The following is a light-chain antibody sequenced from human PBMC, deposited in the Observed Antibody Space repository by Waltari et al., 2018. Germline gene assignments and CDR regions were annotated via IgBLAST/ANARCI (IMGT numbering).Light chain of an antibody. J-gene: IGLJ3*02. CDR3: AAWDDSMTGWV. CDR2: SNN. V-gene: IGLV1-44*01. CDR1: SSNIGSNT. Sequence: QSVLTQPPSASETPGQRVTISCSGSSSNIGSNTVNWYQQLPGTAPKLLIYSNNQRPSGVPDRFSGSKSGTSASLAISGLQSEDEADYYCAAWDDSMTGWVFGGGTKLTVL.